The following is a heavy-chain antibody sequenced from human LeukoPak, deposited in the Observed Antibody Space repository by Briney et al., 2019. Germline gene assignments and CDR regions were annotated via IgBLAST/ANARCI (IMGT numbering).Heavy chain of an antibody. Sequence: GGSLRLSCTASGFTFTSYWMQWVRQAPGKGLVWVSRINTDGTSTSYADSVKGRFTIARDNAKNTLYLQMNSLRAEDTAIYYCAKDMTGLRDYRGQGTLVTVPS. D-gene: IGHD3-16*01. J-gene: IGHJ4*02. CDR3: AKDMTGLRDY. CDR1: GFTFTSYW. CDR2: INTDGTST. V-gene: IGHV3-74*01.